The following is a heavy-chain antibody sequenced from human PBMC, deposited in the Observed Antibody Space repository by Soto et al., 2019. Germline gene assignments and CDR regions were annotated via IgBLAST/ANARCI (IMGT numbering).Heavy chain of an antibody. CDR2: INHSGRT. V-gene: IGHV4-34*01. J-gene: IGHJ4*02. D-gene: IGHD3-16*02. Sequence: SETLSLTCAVYGGSFSGYYWRWIRQPPGKGLEWIGEINHSGRTNYNPSLKIGVKISVDTSKNQFSLKLSSVTAADTAVYYCARRPPSYDYVWGSYRPNSYFDYWGQGTLVTVSS. CDR1: GGSFSGYY. CDR3: ARRPPSYDYVWGSYRPNSYFDY.